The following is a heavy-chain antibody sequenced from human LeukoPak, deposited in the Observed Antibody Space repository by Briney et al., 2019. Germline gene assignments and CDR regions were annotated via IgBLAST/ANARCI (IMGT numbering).Heavy chain of an antibody. CDR3: ASNIADRPRYYYYGMDV. CDR2: ISSIGSTI. V-gene: IGHV3-48*03. CDR1: GFTFSSYE. Sequence: PGGSLRLSCAASGFTFSSYEMNWVRQAPGKGLEWVSYISSIGSTIYYADSVKGRFTISRDNAKNSLYLQMNSLRAEDTAVYYCASNIADRPRYYYYGMDVWGQGTTVTVSS. D-gene: IGHD6-6*01. J-gene: IGHJ6*02.